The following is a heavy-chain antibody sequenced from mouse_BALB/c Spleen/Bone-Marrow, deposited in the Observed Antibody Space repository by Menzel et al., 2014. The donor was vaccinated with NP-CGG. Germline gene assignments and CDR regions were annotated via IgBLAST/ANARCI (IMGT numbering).Heavy chain of an antibody. CDR2: INSNGGST. V-gene: IGHV5-6-3*01. J-gene: IGHJ2*01. Sequence: DVMLVESGGGLVQPGGSLKLSCAASGFTFSSYGMSWVRQTPDKRLELVATINSNGGSTYYPDSVKGRFTISRYNAKNTLYLQMSSLKSEDTAMYYCARDSNDYWGQGTTLTVSS. CDR3: ARDSNDY. CDR1: GFTFSSYG.